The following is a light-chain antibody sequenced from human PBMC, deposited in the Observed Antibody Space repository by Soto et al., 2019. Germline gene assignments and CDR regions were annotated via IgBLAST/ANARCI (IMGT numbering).Light chain of an antibody. CDR3: SSYAGRNNLV. CDR1: SSDAGGYNY. V-gene: IGLV2-8*01. Sequence: QSVLTQPPSASGSPGQSVTISCTGTSSDAGGYNYVSWYQQHPGKAPKLMIYEVSKRPSRVPDRFSGSKSGNPASLTVSGLQAEDKADYYCSSYAGRNNLVFGRGTKLTVL. J-gene: IGLJ2*01. CDR2: EVS.